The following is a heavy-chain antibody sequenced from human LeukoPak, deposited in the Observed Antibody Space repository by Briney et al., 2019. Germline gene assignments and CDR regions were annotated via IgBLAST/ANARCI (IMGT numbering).Heavy chain of an antibody. D-gene: IGHD3-22*01. CDR2: ISYDGSNK. CDR3: AKALNEHRSSGLFDY. Sequence: GGSLRLSCAASGFTFSSYGMHWVRQAPGKGLEWVAVISYDGSNKYYADSVKGRFTISRDNSKNTLYLQMNSLRAEDTAVYYCAKALNEHRSSGLFDYWGQGTLVTVSS. CDR1: GFTFSSYG. J-gene: IGHJ4*02. V-gene: IGHV3-30*18.